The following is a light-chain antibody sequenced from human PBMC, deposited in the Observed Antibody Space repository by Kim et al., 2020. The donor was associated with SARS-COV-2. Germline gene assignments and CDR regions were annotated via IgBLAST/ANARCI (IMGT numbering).Light chain of an antibody. CDR3: QQYGSSPPT. CDR2: VAY. CDR1: QSIGSDY. Sequence: SPGERATLSCRTSQSIGSDYCAWYNHRPGQAPRLVLSVAYSRATGIPERFSGDGSGTEFTLIITKLEPEDFAMYYCQQYGSSPPTFGQGTKVDIK. V-gene: IGKV3-20*01. J-gene: IGKJ1*01.